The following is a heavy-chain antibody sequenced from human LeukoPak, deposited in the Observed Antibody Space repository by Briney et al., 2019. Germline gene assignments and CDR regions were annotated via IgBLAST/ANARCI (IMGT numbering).Heavy chain of an antibody. CDR2: IRYDGSNK. D-gene: IGHD3-9*01. J-gene: IGHJ4*02. CDR3: AKEGILTGYFPYYFDY. Sequence: GGSLRLSCAASGFTFSSYGMHWVRQAPGKGLEGVAFIRYDGSNKYYADSVKGRFTISRDNSKNTLYLQMNSLRAEDTAVYYCAKEGILTGYFPYYFDYWGQGTLVTVSS. CDR1: GFTFSSYG. V-gene: IGHV3-30*02.